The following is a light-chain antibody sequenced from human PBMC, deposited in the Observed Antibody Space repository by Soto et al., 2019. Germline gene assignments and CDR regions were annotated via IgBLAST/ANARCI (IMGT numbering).Light chain of an antibody. J-gene: IGKJ1*01. Sequence: DIQMAQSPSSLSASLGDSVSITCRASQSIGDYLNWYQVKPGKAPTLLISDASSLQPGVPPQFSGSGSGTDFTLTISNLPPENFATYYYQQSHSTPLTFGQGTKVEIK. CDR1: QSIGDY. CDR2: DAS. CDR3: QQSHSTPLT. V-gene: IGKV1-39*01.